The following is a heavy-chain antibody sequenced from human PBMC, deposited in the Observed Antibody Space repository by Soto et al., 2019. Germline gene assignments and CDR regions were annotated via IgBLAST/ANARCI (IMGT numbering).Heavy chain of an antibody. J-gene: IGHJ4*02. CDR1: GFTYDDHG. D-gene: IGHD6-19*01. CDR3: AKDMSSGWRKYVDY. Sequence: EVQLVESGGGLVQPGRSLRLSCAASGFTYDDHGMHWVRQAPGKGLEWVSVISWNGGIIGYVDSVKGRFTISRDNAKKSLYLQMNSLRVEDTALYYGAKDMSSGWRKYVDYWGQGTLVTVSS. V-gene: IGHV3-9*01. CDR2: ISWNGGII.